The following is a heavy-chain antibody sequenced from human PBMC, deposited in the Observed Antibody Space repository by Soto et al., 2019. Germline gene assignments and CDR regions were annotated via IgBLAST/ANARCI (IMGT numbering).Heavy chain of an antibody. J-gene: IGHJ6*02. CDR3: ARCSGSGTYYLRDYYGMDV. CDR2: VYTGGST. D-gene: IGHD3-10*01. V-gene: IGHV3-53*01. CDR1: GFTVSTKY. Sequence: PGGSLRLSCAASGFTVSTKYMTWVRQAPGKGLEWVSVVYTGGSTYYADSVKGRFTISRDNSNTLYLQMNSLRAEDTAVYYCARCSGSGTYYLRDYYGMDVWGQGTTVTVSS.